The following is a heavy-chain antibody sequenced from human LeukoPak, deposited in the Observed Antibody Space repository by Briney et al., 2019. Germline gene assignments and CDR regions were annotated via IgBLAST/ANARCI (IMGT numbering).Heavy chain of an antibody. CDR2: IYTSGST. Sequence: ETLSLTCTASGGSISSYYWSWIRQPAGKGLEWIGRIYTSGSTNYNPSLKSRVTMSVDTSKNQFSLKLSSVTAADTAVYYCAREGSYYDSSGYYYANWFDPWGQGTLVTVSS. J-gene: IGHJ5*02. CDR1: GGSISSYY. V-gene: IGHV4-4*07. D-gene: IGHD3-22*01. CDR3: AREGSYYDSSGYYYANWFDP.